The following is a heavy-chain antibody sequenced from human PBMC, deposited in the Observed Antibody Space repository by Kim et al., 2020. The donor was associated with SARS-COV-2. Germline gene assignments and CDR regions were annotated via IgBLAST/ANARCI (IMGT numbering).Heavy chain of an antibody. V-gene: IGHV3-11*03. Sequence: YTNYADSVKGRFTISRDNAKNSLYLQMNSLRAEDTAVYYCASVGGFTMIPWGQGTLVTVSS. J-gene: IGHJ5*02. CDR3: ASVGGFTMIP. D-gene: IGHD3-22*01. CDR2: YT.